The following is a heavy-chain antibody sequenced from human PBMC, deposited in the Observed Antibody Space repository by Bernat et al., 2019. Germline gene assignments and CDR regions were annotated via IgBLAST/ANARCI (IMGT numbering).Heavy chain of an antibody. D-gene: IGHD1-26*01. V-gene: IGHV3-21*06. CDR3: ARDSGGYGALDY. CDR1: GFTFSSYN. J-gene: IGHJ4*02. Sequence: EVQLVESGGGLVKPGGSLRLSCAASGFTFSSYNMIWVRQAPGRGLERVSFITSSSDYTNYAASVKGRFTISRDNAKSSLYLQMNSLSAGDTAVYYCARDSGGYGALDYWGQGTLVIVSS. CDR2: ITSSSDYT.